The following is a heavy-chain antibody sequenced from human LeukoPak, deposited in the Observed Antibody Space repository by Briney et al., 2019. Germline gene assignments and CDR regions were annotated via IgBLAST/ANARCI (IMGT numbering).Heavy chain of an antibody. D-gene: IGHD5-24*01. CDR3: AKDTEMATIIYFDY. J-gene: IGHJ4*02. V-gene: IGHV3-23*01. CDR2: ISGSGGST. CDR1: GFTFSRYG. Sequence: GGSLRLSCAASGFTFSRYGMSWVRQAPGKGPEWVSAISGSGGSTYYADSVKGRFTISRDNSKNTLYLQMNSLRAEDTAVYYCAKDTEMATIIYFDYWGQGTLVTVSS.